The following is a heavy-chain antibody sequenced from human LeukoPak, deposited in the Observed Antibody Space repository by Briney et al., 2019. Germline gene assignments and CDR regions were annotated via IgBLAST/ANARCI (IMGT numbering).Heavy chain of an antibody. Sequence: PGGSLRLSCAASGFTFSDHYMDWVRQAPGKGLEWVGRSRDKANGYTTEYAASVKGIFSISRDDSKNSVYLQMNSLKTEDTAVYYCARRYRSGSDYWGQGTLVTVSS. CDR3: ARRYRSGSDY. D-gene: IGHD6-19*01. CDR2: SRDKANGYTT. CDR1: GFTFSDHY. V-gene: IGHV3-72*01. J-gene: IGHJ4*02.